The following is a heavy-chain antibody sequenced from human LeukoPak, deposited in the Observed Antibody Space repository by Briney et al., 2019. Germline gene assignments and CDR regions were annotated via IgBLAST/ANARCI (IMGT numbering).Heavy chain of an antibody. Sequence: SETLSLTCTVSGGSISSSSYYWGWIRQPPGKGLEWIGSIYYSGSTYYNPSLKSRVTISVDTSKNQFSLKLSSVTAADTAVYYCARDGPRDYDFWSGVSPVGFDPWGQGTLVTVSS. CDR3: ARDGPRDYDFWSGVSPVGFDP. CDR2: IYYSGST. CDR1: GGSISSSSYY. D-gene: IGHD3-3*01. V-gene: IGHV4-39*07. J-gene: IGHJ5*02.